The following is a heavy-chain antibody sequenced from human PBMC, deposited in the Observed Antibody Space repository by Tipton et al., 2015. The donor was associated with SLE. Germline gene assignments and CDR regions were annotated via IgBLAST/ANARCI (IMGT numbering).Heavy chain of an antibody. J-gene: IGHJ5*02. D-gene: IGHD1-26*01. Sequence: SLRLSCAASGFTVGSNYVSWVRQAPEKGLEWVSVTYSDGKTYYADSVKGRFAISRDNSKNTLYLQMNRLRIEDTAVYYCARDSLLKSVTYYRGGLDPWGQGTLVTVSS. V-gene: IGHV3-53*05. CDR2: TYSDGKT. CDR3: ARDSLLKSVTYYRGGLDP. CDR1: GFTVGSNY.